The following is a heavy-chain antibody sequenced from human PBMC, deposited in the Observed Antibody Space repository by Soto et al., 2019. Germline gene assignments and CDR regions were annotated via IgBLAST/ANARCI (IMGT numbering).Heavy chain of an antibody. CDR1: GYTFTSYG. CDR3: ARVDTAMAPYYYYYMDV. J-gene: IGHJ6*03. CDR2: ISAANGNT. D-gene: IGHD5-18*01. V-gene: IGHV1-18*01. Sequence: ASVKVSCKASGYTFTSYGISWVRQAPGQGLEWMGWISAANGNTKYSQKFQGRVTITRDTPASTAYMELSSLRSEDTAVYYCARVDTAMAPYYYYYMDVWGKGTTVTVSS.